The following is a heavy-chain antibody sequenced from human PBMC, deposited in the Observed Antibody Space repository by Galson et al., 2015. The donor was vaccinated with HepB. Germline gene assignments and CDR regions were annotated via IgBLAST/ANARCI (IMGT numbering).Heavy chain of an antibody. CDR1: GFTFSSYS. CDR2: ISSSSSYI. CDR3: ARDPWLYYRYYGMDV. J-gene: IGHJ6*02. V-gene: IGHV3-21*01. Sequence: SLRLSCAASGFTFSSYSMNWVRQAPGKGLEWASSISSSSSYIYYADSVKGRFTISRDNAKNSLYLQMNSLRAEDTAVYYCARDPWLYYRYYGMDVWGQGTTVTVSS. D-gene: IGHD5-12*01.